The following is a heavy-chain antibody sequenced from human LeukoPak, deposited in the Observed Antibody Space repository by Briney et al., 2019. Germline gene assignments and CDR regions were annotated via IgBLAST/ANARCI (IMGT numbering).Heavy chain of an antibody. CDR2: ISYDGSNK. V-gene: IGHV3-30-3*01. Sequence: GRSLRLSCAASGFTFSSYAMHWVRQAPGKGLEWVAVISYDGSNKYYADSVKGRFTISRDNSKNTLYLQMNSPRAEDPALYYCAITVVVPAILAYWGQGTLVTVSS. D-gene: IGHD2-21*02. CDR1: GFTFSSYA. J-gene: IGHJ4*02. CDR3: AITVVVPAILAY.